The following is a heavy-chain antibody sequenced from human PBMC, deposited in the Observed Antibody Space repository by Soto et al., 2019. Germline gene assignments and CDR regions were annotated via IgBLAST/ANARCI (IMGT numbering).Heavy chain of an antibody. Sequence: PGGSLRLSCAASGFTFDDYAMQWVRQAPGKGLEWISGISYNSGTIGYADSVKGRFTISRDNAKNSLYLQMNSLRAEGTALYYCAKGEDRGYSFGPDFWGQGTLVTVSS. CDR3: AKGEDRGYSFGPDF. J-gene: IGHJ4*02. V-gene: IGHV3-9*01. D-gene: IGHD5-18*01. CDR1: GFTFDDYA. CDR2: ISYNSGTI.